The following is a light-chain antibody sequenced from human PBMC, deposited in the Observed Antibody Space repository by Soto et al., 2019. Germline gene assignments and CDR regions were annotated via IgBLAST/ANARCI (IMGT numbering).Light chain of an antibody. V-gene: IGKV3-15*01. CDR3: QQHADWPLT. CDR2: GAS. J-gene: IGKJ4*01. CDR1: RSVSSN. Sequence: EIVMTQSPATLSVSPGERATLSCRASRSVSSNLAWYQQKPGQAPRLLMYGASTRATGIPARFSGSGSGTEFTLTISSLQSEDFAVYYCQQHADWPLTFGGGTKVEIK.